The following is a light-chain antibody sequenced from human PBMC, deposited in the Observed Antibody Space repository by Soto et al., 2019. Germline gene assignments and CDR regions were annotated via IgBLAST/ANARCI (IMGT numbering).Light chain of an antibody. Sequence: EIVLTQSPATLSLSPGERATLSCRASQSVSSYLAWYQQKPGQAPRLLTYDASNRATGIPARFSGSGSGTDFTLTSSRLEPEDFAVYDCQQRSNWPPLTFGGGTKVEIK. CDR3: QQRSNWPPLT. CDR2: DAS. CDR1: QSVSSY. J-gene: IGKJ4*01. V-gene: IGKV3-11*01.